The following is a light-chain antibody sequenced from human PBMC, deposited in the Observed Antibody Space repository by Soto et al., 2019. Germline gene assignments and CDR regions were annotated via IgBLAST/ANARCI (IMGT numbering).Light chain of an antibody. CDR2: GAS. Sequence: EIVMTQSPATLSVSPGGGATLSCRATESVTSNLAWYQQKPGQAPRLLIYGASTRATGIPARFSGSGSGTEFTLTISSLQSEDFAVYYCQQYNSWPPTTFGQGTKVDIK. CDR1: ESVTSN. CDR3: QQYNSWPPTT. J-gene: IGKJ1*01. V-gene: IGKV3-15*01.